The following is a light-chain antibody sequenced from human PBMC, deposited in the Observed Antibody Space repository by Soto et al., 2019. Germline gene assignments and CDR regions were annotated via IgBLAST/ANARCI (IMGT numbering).Light chain of an antibody. CDR1: QDISNY. CDR3: QQYNSYSWT. J-gene: IGKJ1*01. CDR2: AAS. Sequence: IQLTQSPSSLSASVGDRVTITCRASQDISNYLVWYQQKPGKAPKPLIYAASTLQSGVPSRFSGSGSGTEFTLTISSLQPDDFATYYCQQYNSYSWTFGQGTKVDIK. V-gene: IGKV1-9*01.